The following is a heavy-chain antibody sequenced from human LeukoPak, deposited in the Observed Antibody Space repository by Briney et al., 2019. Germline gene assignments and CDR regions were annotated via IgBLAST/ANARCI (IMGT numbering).Heavy chain of an antibody. V-gene: IGHV4-4*02. CDR2: IHHSGGT. J-gene: IGHJ4*02. CDR1: GASVSRNW. Sequence: SETLSLTCTVSGASVSRNWWSWVRQPPGKGLEWIGEIHHSGGTNYNPSLKSRVTMSLDNSNNHLSLKLSSVTAADTAVYYCARDRGEYSYAYGYWGQGTLVTVSS. D-gene: IGHD5-18*01. CDR3: ARDRGEYSYAYGY.